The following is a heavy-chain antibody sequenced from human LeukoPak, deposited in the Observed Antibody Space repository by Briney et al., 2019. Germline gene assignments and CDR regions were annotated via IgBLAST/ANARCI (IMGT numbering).Heavy chain of an antibody. Sequence: QPGGSLRLSCTVSGFTFGDYAMNWFRQAPGKGLQWVGFIRSKGYGGTTDYAASVKGRFSISRDDSKSIAYLHMNSLKTEDTGVYYCSRGLTAAAWGQGTLVTVSS. CDR3: SRGLTAAA. J-gene: IGHJ5*02. CDR2: IRSKGYGGTT. CDR1: GFTFGDYA. V-gene: IGHV3-49*03. D-gene: IGHD6-13*01.